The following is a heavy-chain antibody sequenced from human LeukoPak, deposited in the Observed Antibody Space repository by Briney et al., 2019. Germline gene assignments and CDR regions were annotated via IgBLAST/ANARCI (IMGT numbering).Heavy chain of an antibody. D-gene: IGHD6-13*01. CDR1: GYTFTGYY. V-gene: IGHV1-2*02. CDR2: INPNSGGT. J-gene: IGHJ6*03. Sequence: GASVKVSCKAPGYTFTGYYMHWVRQAPGQGLEWMGWINPNSGGTNYAQKFQGRVTMTRDTSISTAYMELSSLRSEDTAVYYCARCGYSSSWYYHYYYYMDVWGKGTTVTISS. CDR3: ARCGYSSSWYYHYYYYMDV.